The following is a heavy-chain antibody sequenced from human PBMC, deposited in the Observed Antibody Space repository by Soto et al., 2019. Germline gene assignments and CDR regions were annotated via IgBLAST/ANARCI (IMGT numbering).Heavy chain of an antibody. V-gene: IGHV1-3*01. CDR2: INAANGDT. D-gene: IGHD2-15*01. CDR1: GYTFTSYG. J-gene: IGHJ5*02. Sequence: QVQLVQSGTEVKKPGASVKVSCKASGYTFTSYGIHWVRQAPGQRLEWMGWINAANGDTKYSPKCEGRVTITRDTTASKAYRELSSRRSEDRAVYYGVRRHLSETGSDWFAPGGQGTLVTVST. CDR3: VRRHLSETGSDWFAP.